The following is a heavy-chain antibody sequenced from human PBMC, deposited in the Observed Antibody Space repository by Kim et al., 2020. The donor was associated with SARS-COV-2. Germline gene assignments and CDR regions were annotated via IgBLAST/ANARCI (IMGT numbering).Heavy chain of an antibody. CDR2: ISGSGGST. Sequence: GGSLRLSCAASGFTFSSYAMSWVRQAPGKGLEWVSAISGSGGSTYYADSVKGRFTISRDNSKNTLYLQMNSLRAEDTAVYYCAKEFYEPGIAAAGFYWYFDLWGRGTLVTVSS. D-gene: IGHD6-13*01. CDR3: AKEFYEPGIAAAGFYWYFDL. CDR1: GFTFSSYA. J-gene: IGHJ2*01. V-gene: IGHV3-23*01.